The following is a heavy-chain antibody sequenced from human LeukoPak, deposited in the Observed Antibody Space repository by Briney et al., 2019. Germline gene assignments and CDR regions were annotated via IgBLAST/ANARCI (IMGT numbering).Heavy chain of an antibody. Sequence: GGSLRLSCAASGFTFSSYGMHWVRQAPGKGLEWVAVIWYDGGNKYYADFVKGRFTISRDNSKNTLYLQMNSLRAEDTAVYYCAKDRNGSGSNYYYYYYMDVWGKGTTVTVSS. D-gene: IGHD3-10*01. CDR2: IWYDGGNK. J-gene: IGHJ6*03. V-gene: IGHV3-33*06. CDR3: AKDRNGSGSNYYYYYYMDV. CDR1: GFTFSSYG.